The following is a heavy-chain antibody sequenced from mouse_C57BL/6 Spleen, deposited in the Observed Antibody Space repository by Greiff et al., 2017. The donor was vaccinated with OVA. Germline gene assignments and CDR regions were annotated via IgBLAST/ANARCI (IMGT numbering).Heavy chain of an antibody. J-gene: IGHJ2*01. Sequence: VQLQQSGPELVKPGASVKISCKASGYAFSSSWMNWVKQRPGKGLEWIGRIYPGDGDTNYNGKFKGKATLTADKSSSTAYMQLSSLTSEDSAVYFCARGRYGSSYGYFDYWGQGTTLTVSS. V-gene: IGHV1-82*01. D-gene: IGHD1-1*01. CDR3: ARGRYGSSYGYFDY. CDR1: GYAFSSSW. CDR2: IYPGDGDT.